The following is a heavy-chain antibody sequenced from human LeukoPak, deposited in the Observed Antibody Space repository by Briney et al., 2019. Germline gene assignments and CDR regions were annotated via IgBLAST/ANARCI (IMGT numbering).Heavy chain of an antibody. J-gene: IGHJ6*02. CDR2: FSLDSNRI. CDR1: GVTLDLYA. D-gene: IGHD2-15*01. V-gene: IGHV3-9*01. Sequence: PGRSLRLSCVASGVTLDLYAMHWVRQAPGKGLEWVSGFSLDSNRIDYADSVKGRFTISRDSAKNSLYLQMNSLRPEDTAVYYCGKDITPGGMDVWGQGTTVTVSS. CDR3: GKDITPGGMDV.